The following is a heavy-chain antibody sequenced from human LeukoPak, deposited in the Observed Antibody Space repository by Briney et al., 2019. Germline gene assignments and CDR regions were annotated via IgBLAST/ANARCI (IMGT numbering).Heavy chain of an antibody. D-gene: IGHD3-22*01. CDR3: ARWGDSSGYYAFDI. CDR2: IYYSVST. Sequence: SETLSLTCTVSGGSISSYYWSWIRQPPGKGLEWIGYIYYSVSTNYNPSLKSRVTISVDRSKNQFSLKLSSVTAADTAVYYCARWGDSSGYYAFDIWGQGTMVTVSS. CDR1: GGSISSYY. J-gene: IGHJ3*02. V-gene: IGHV4-59*12.